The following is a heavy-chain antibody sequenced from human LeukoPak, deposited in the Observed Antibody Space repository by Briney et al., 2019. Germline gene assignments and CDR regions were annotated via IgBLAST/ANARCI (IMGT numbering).Heavy chain of an antibody. J-gene: IGHJ4*02. D-gene: IGHD1-1*01. CDR1: GFTFSSYG. Sequence: GGSLKLSCAASGFTFSSYGMHWVRQAPGKGLEWVAVIWYDGSTKYYVDSVKGRFTISRDNSKHTLYLQMNSLRAEDTALYYCARDESFGNDRPNLILDYWGQGTLVTVSS. CDR2: IWYDGSTK. CDR3: ARDESFGNDRPNLILDY. V-gene: IGHV3-33*01.